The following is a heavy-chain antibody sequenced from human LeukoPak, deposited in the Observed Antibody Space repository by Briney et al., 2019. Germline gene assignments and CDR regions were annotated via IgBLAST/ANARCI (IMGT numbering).Heavy chain of an antibody. CDR1: GGSISSYY. Sequence: SETLSLTCTVSGGSISSYYWSWIRQPPGKGLEWIGYIYYSGSTNYNPSLKSRVTISVDTSKNQFSLKLSSVTAADTAVYYCARDRDYDSSGYYSAFDIWGQGTMVTVSS. J-gene: IGHJ3*02. CDR2: IYYSGST. V-gene: IGHV4-59*12. D-gene: IGHD3-22*01. CDR3: ARDRDYDSSGYYSAFDI.